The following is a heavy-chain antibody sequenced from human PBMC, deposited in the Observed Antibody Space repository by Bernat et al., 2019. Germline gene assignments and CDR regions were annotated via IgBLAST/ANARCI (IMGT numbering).Heavy chain of an antibody. J-gene: IGHJ3*02. Sequence: EVQLVESGGGLVQPGGSLRLSCAASGFTFSTYAMSWVRQAPGKGLEWVSAISGSGGSTFYADSVQGRFTISRDNPRNTLYLQMNSLRAEDTAVYYCAKHVGNPSGAFDIWGQGTMVTVSS. V-gene: IGHV3-23*04. CDR2: ISGSGGST. CDR3: AKHVGNPSGAFDI. D-gene: IGHD7-27*01. CDR1: GFTFSTYA.